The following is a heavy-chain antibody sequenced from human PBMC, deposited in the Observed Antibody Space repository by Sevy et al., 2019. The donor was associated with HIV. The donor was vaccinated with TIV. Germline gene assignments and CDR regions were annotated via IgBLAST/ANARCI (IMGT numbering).Heavy chain of an antibody. D-gene: IGHD3-22*01. Sequence: ASVKVSCKASGGTFSNYAISWVRQAPGQGLEWMGGFIPMLDTANSAQKFQGGVTLTADGSTSTAYMELSSLRSEDTAVYYCASSYYGSSGYSPLYYYGMDVWGQGTTVTVSS. CDR1: GGTFSNYA. J-gene: IGHJ6*02. CDR3: ASSYYGSSGYSPLYYYGMDV. V-gene: IGHV1-69*13. CDR2: FIPMLDTA.